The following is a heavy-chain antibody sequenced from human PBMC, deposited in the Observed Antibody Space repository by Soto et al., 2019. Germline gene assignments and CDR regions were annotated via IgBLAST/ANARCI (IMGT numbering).Heavy chain of an antibody. J-gene: IGHJ4*02. CDR3: SISNSYGRGDF. CDR1: GGTLNSYT. V-gene: IGHV1-69*01. CDR2: IIPVFGTT. D-gene: IGHD4-17*01. Sequence: QVQLVQAGAEVKKPGSSVRVSCKASGGTLNSYTISWVRQAPGQCLEWMGGIIPVFGTTDYAQKFQGRVTITADQSTGTAYLDLFSLIAEDTAIYYCSISNSYGRGDFWGQGILVTVSS.